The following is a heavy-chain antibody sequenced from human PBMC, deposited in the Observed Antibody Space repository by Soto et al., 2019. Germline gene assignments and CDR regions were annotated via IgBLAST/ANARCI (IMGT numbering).Heavy chain of an antibody. CDR1: GFTFSSYG. Sequence: PGGSLRLSCAASGFTFSSYGMHWVRQAPGKGLEWVAVIWYDGSNKYYADSVKGRFTISRDNSKNTLYLQMNSLRAEDTAVYYCARDYFHMTTFLSTYGMDVWGQGTTVTVSS. CDR3: ARDYFHMTTFLSTYGMDV. CDR2: IWYDGSNK. V-gene: IGHV3-33*01. D-gene: IGHD3-16*01. J-gene: IGHJ6*02.